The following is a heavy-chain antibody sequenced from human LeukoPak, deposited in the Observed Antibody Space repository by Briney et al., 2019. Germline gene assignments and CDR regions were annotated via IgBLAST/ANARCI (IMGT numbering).Heavy chain of an antibody. CDR1: GGSFSGYY. V-gene: IGHV4-34*01. Sequence: SETLSLTCAVYGGSFSGYYWSWIRQPPGKGLEWIGETNHSGSTNYNPSLKSRVTISVDTSKNQFSLKLSSVTAADTAVYYCAREGLRLGELSLLYFDYWGQGTLVTVSS. J-gene: IGHJ4*02. CDR2: TNHSGST. D-gene: IGHD3-16*02. CDR3: AREGLRLGELSLLYFDY.